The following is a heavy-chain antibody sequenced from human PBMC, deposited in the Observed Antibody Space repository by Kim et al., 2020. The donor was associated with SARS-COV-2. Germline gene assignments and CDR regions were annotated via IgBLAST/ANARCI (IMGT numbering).Heavy chain of an antibody. J-gene: IGHJ4*02. V-gene: IGHV1-2*02. CDR3: ARGGTGTTHYE. Sequence: TNYAQKFQGRVTMTRDTSISTAYMEMSRLRSDDTAVYYCARGGTGTTHYEWGQGTLVTVSS. D-gene: IGHD1-7*01. CDR2: T.